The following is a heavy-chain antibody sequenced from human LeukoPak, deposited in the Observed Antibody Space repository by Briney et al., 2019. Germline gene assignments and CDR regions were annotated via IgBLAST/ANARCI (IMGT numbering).Heavy chain of an antibody. CDR1: GFTFSDYY. D-gene: IGHD2-2*01. CDR2: ISGSGGST. V-gene: IGHV3-23*01. CDR3: AKAHYCSSTSCYAFDI. J-gene: IGHJ3*02. Sequence: GGSLRLSCAASGFTFSDYYMSWVRQAPGKGLEWVSAISGSGGSTYYADSVKGRFTISRDNSKNTPYLQMNSLRAEDTAVYYCAKAHYCSSTSCYAFDIWGQGTMVTVSS.